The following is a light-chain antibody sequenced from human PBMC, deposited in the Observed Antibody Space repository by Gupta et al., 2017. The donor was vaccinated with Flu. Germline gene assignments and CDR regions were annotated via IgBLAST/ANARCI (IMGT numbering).Light chain of an antibody. CDR1: QNIRTW. CDR3: QQDSSDPLA. J-gene: IGKJ4*01. V-gene: IGKV1-5*03. CDR2: TAS. Sequence: PSTLSASVGDRVTITCRASQNIRTWLAWYQQKPGKAPKVLIQTASTLESGVPSRFSGSGSGTEFTLTISSLQPDDFATYFCQQDSSDPLAFGGGTKVEIK.